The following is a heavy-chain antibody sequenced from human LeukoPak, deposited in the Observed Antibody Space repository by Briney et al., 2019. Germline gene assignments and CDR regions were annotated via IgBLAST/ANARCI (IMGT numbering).Heavy chain of an antibody. CDR1: GFTFSSYA. D-gene: IGHD7-27*01. Sequence: GGSLRLSCAASGFTFSSYAMSWARQAPGKGLEWVSAISGSGGSTYYADSVKGRFTISRDNSKNTLYLQMNSLRAEDTAVYYCAKSGRGDPSYFDYWGQGTLVTVSS. J-gene: IGHJ4*02. CDR3: AKSGRGDPSYFDY. V-gene: IGHV3-23*01. CDR2: ISGSGGST.